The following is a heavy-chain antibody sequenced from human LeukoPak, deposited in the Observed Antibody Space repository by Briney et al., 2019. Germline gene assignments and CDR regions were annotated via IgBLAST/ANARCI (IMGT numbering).Heavy chain of an antibody. CDR1: GFTFSSHA. CDR3: AKAAGYSFAPS. V-gene: IGHV3-23*01. J-gene: IGHJ5*02. D-gene: IGHD6-13*01. Sequence: GGSLRLSCAASGFTFSSHAMSWVRQAPGKGLEWVSAISVSGGNTYYADSVKGRFTISRDNSKNTLYLQMNSLRAEDTAVYYCAKAAGYSFAPSWGQGTLVTVSS. CDR2: ISVSGGNT.